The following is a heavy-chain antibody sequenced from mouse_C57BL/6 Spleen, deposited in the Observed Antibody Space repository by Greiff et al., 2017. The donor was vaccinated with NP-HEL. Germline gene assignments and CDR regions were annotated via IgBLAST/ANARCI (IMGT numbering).Heavy chain of an antibody. D-gene: IGHD2-4*01. CDR1: GYTFTDYY. Sequence: EVKLQESGPVLVKPGASVKMSCKASGYTFTDYYMNWVKQSHGKSLEWIGVINPYNGGTSYNQKFKGKATLTVDKSSSTAYMELNSLTSEDSAVYYCARSGDYGGTPWFAYWGQGTLVTVSA. CDR3: ARSGDYGGTPWFAY. CDR2: INPYNGGT. V-gene: IGHV1-19*01. J-gene: IGHJ3*01.